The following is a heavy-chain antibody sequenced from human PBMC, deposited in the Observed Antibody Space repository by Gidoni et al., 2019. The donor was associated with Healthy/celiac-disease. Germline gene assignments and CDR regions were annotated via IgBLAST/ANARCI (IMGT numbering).Heavy chain of an antibody. CDR3: ARDSPYCSSTSCYGRYYYMDV. Sequence: QVQLQESGPGLVKPSQTLSLTCTVSGGSISSGGYYWSWIRQHPGKGLEWIGYIYYSGSTYYNPSLKSRVTISVDTSKNQFSLKLSSVTAADTAVYYCARDSPYCSSTSCYGRYYYMDVWGKGTTVTVSS. J-gene: IGHJ6*03. D-gene: IGHD2-2*01. CDR1: GGSISSGGYY. CDR2: IYYSGST. V-gene: IGHV4-31*03.